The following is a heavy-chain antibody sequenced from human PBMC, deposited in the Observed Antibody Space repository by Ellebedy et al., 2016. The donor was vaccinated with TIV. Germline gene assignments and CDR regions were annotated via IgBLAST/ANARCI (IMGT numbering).Heavy chain of an antibody. Sequence: GESLKISCAASGFTFSSYWMRWVRQAPGKGLEWVANIKQDGSEKYYVDSVKGRFTISRDNAKNSLYLQMNSLRAEDTAVYYCARDRAAAGTDAFDIWGQGTMVTVSS. CDR1: GFTFSSYW. D-gene: IGHD6-13*01. CDR3: ARDRAAAGTDAFDI. CDR2: IKQDGSEK. J-gene: IGHJ3*02. V-gene: IGHV3-7*04.